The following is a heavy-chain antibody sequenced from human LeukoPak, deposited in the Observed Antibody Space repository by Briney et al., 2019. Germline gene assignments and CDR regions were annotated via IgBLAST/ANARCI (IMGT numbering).Heavy chain of an antibody. CDR2: IHNSGTT. Sequence: PSETLSLTCAVSGGPFSGYFWSWIRQSSGKGLEWIGEIHNSGTTNYNPSLNSPVTISEDTSKNQFYLNLSSVTAADTAVYYCARRYYYNLGSFPFDFWGQGTLVTVSS. D-gene: IGHD3-10*01. J-gene: IGHJ4*02. CDR3: ARRYYYNLGSFPFDF. CDR1: GGPFSGYF. V-gene: IGHV4-34*01.